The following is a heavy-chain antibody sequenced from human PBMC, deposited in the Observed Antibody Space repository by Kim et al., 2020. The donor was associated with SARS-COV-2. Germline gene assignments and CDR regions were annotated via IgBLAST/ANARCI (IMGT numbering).Heavy chain of an antibody. CDR2: VKPDNGVT. J-gene: IGHJ4*02. CDR3: ARDGYGYGLGYYFDY. V-gene: IGHV1-3*01. Sequence: ASVKVSCKASGYTFTKYAIHWVRQAPGQGLEWMGWVKPDNGVTQVSQKFQGRVTFDSDTSASTAYMVLSSLTSGDTALYYCARDGYGYGLGYYFDYGGQGTLVTVSS. D-gene: IGHD5-18*01. CDR1: GYTFTKYA.